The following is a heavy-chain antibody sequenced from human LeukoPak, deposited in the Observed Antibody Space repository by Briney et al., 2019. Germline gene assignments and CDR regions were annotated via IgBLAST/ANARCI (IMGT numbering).Heavy chain of an antibody. Sequence: PSETLSLTCTVSGGSISSSSYYWGWIRQPPGKGLEWIGSIYYSGSTYYNPSLKSRVTISVDTSKNQFSLKLSSVTAADTAVYXXXXXXXXSLYYYYYMDVWGKGTTVTVSS. CDR3: XXXXXXSLYYYYYMDV. V-gene: IGHV4-39*07. J-gene: IGHJ6*03. CDR2: IYYSGST. CDR1: GGSISSSSYY.